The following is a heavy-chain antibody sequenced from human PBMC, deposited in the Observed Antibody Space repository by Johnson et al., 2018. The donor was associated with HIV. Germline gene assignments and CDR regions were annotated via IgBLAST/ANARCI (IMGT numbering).Heavy chain of an antibody. D-gene: IGHD3-10*01. CDR1: GFTFSSYG. V-gene: IGHV3-33*01. CDR2: IWYVGSNK. J-gene: IGHJ3*02. Sequence: QVQLVESGGGVVQPGRSLRLSCAASGFTFSSYGMHWVRQAPGKGLEWVAVIWYVGSNKSYVDSVKGRFPISRDNAKNSLYLQMNSLRAEDTAVYYCARDLYWTLWFGDAFDIWGQGTMVTVSS. CDR3: ARDLYWTLWFGDAFDI.